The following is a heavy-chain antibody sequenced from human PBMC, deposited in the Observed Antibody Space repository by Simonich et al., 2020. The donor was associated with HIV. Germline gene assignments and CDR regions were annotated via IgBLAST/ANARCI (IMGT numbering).Heavy chain of an antibody. CDR1: CGSFSGYY. Sequence: QVQLQQWGAGLLKPSETLSLTCAVYCGSFSGYYWSWIRQPPGKGLEWIGEINHRGSTNYNPSLKSRVTISVDTSKNQFSLKLSSVTAADTAVYYCARRHPTTVTTPYFDYWGQGTLVTVSS. CDR2: INHRGST. V-gene: IGHV4-34*01. J-gene: IGHJ4*02. D-gene: IGHD4-17*01. CDR3: ARRHPTTVTTPYFDY.